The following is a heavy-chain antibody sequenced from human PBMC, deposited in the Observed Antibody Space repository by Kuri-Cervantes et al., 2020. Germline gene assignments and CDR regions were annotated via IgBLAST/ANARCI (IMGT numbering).Heavy chain of an antibody. CDR2: ISSSGSTI. V-gene: IGHV3-11*04. Sequence: GESLKISCTASGFTFSDYYMSWIRQAPGKGLEWVSYISSSGSTIYYADSVKGRFTISRDNSKNTLYLQMNSLRAEDTAVYYCASRNGDYVDYWGQGTLVTVSS. CDR3: ASRNGDYVDY. CDR1: GFTFSDYY. D-gene: IGHD4-17*01. J-gene: IGHJ4*02.